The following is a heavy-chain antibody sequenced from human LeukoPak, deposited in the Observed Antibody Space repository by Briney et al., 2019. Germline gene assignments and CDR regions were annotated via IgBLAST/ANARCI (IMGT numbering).Heavy chain of an antibody. V-gene: IGHV4-59*12. D-gene: IGHD4-23*01. CDR2: ISYTGGT. CDR1: GVSTDSYY. Sequence: SETLSLTCIVSGVSTDSYYWTWLRQPPGKGLEWIGYISYTGGTNYNPALKNRVTMSVDMSKNQFSLEMTSVTVADTAVYFCARGDLRWVAHDHYYYMDVWGKGATVSVSS. CDR3: ARGDLRWVAHDHYYYMDV. J-gene: IGHJ6*03.